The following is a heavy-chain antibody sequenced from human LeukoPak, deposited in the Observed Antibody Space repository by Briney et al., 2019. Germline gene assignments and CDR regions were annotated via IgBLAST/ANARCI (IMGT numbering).Heavy chain of an antibody. CDR3: ATLKRGSIYGYFDF. Sequence: SETLSLTCTVSGGSISSYYWSWIRQPPGKGLEWIGYVLDSERKKDNPSLKSRATLSADTSKNQFSLRLTSVTAADSAVYYCATLKRGSIYGYFDFWGQGVLVTVSS. CDR2: VLDSERK. CDR1: GGSISSYY. D-gene: IGHD5-18*01. V-gene: IGHV4-59*01. J-gene: IGHJ4*02.